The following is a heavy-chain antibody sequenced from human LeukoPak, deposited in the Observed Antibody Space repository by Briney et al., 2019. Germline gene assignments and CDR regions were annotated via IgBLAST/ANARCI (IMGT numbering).Heavy chain of an antibody. J-gene: IGHJ6*02. Sequence: ASVKASCKASGYTFTGYYMHWVRQAPGQGLEWMGWINPNSGGTNYAQKFQGRVTMTRDTSISTAYMELSRLRSDDTTVYYCARGVAGSGYGRLGGMDVWGQGTTVTVSS. CDR3: ARGVAGSGYGRLGGMDV. V-gene: IGHV1-2*02. D-gene: IGHD5-12*01. CDR1: GYTFTGYY. CDR2: INPNSGGT.